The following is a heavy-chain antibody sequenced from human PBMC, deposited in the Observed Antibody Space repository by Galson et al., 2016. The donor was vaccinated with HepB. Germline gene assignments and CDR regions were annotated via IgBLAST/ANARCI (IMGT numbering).Heavy chain of an antibody. V-gene: IGHV3-30*18. CDR3: AKEGGIPVSRYAFDI. CDR1: GFTFSSYG. D-gene: IGHD6-19*01. Sequence: SLRLSCAASGFTFSSYGMHWVRQAPGKGLEWVAVISYDGNNKYYADSLKGRFTISRDNSKNTLYLQMNSLRAEDTAVYYCAKEGGIPVSRYAFDIWGQGTMVTVSS. CDR2: ISYDGNNK. J-gene: IGHJ3*02.